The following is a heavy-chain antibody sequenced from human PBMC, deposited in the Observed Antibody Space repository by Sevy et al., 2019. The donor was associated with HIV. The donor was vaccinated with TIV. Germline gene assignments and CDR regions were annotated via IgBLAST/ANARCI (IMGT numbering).Heavy chain of an antibody. J-gene: IGHJ4*02. V-gene: IGHV3-20*04. CDR1: GFKFDDHA. CDR3: AGALFKSDALKFDY. CDR2: INWTGNSK. Sequence: GGSLRLSCITSGFKFDDHAFNWVRQAPGKGLEWVSVINWTGNSKTYADSVKGRFTISRDNSKNSLDLQMNSLKVEDTALYYCAGALFKSDALKFDYWGQGALVTVSS.